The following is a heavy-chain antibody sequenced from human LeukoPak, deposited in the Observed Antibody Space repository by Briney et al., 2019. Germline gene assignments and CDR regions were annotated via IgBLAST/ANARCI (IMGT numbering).Heavy chain of an antibody. CDR1: GGSISSYY. Sequence: SETLSLTCTVSGGSISSYYWSWIRQPPGKGLEWIGYIYYSGNTYYNPSLKSRVTISVDTSKNHFSLKLSSVTAADTAIYYCARIYYDFEFDFWGQGTLVTVSS. V-gene: IGHV4-59*08. CDR3: ARIYYDFEFDF. D-gene: IGHD3-3*01. CDR2: IYYSGNT. J-gene: IGHJ4*02.